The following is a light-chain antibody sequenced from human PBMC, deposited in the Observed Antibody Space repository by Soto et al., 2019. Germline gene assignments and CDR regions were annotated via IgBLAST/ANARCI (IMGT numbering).Light chain of an antibody. CDR3: CSYAGSSTWV. CDR2: EVS. CDR1: SSDVGIYSL. Sequence: QSVLTQPASLSESPGQSITISCTGTSSDVGIYSLVSWYQQHPGKAPKLMIFEVSKRPSGVSNRFSGSKSGSTASLTISGLQAEDEADYYCCSYAGSSTWVFGRGTKVTVL. V-gene: IGLV2-23*02. J-gene: IGLJ3*02.